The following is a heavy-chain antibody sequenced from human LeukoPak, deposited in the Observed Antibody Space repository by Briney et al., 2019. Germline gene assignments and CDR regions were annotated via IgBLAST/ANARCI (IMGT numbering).Heavy chain of an antibody. CDR1: GFTFSSYG. J-gene: IGHJ4*02. CDR2: ISGSGGST. Sequence: GGSLRLSCAASGFTFSSYGMSWVRQAPGKGLEWVSAISGSGGSTYYADSMKCRFTISRDNSKNTLYLQMNSLRAEDTAVYYCAKVSQLLWFGELLLFDYWGQGTLVTVSS. D-gene: IGHD3-10*01. CDR3: AKVSQLLWFGELLLFDY. V-gene: IGHV3-23*01.